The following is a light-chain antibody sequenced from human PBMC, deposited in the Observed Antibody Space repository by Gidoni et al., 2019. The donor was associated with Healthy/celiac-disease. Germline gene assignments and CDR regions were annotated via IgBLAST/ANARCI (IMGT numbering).Light chain of an antibody. V-gene: IGKV4-1*01. J-gene: IGKJ3*01. CDR2: WAS. CDR3: QQYYSTPFT. Sequence: DIVMTHSPDSLAVSLGERATINCKSSQSVLYSSNSKNYLAWYQQKPGQPPKLLIYWASTRESGVPDRFSGSGSGTDFTLTISSLQAEDVAVYYCQQYYSTPFTFGPGTKVDIK. CDR1: QSVLYSSNSKNY.